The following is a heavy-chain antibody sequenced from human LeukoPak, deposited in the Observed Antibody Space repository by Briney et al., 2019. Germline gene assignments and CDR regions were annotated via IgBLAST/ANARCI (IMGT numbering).Heavy chain of an antibody. D-gene: IGHD5-12*01. CDR2: ISAYNGNI. CDR1: GYTFTGYY. Sequence: ASVKVSCKASGYTFTGYYMHWVRQAPGQGLEWMGWISAYNGNINYAQRFQDRVTLTTDTSTSTAYMELRSLRSDDTAVYYCARDPVYSGADLDYWGQGTLVTVPS. J-gene: IGHJ4*02. V-gene: IGHV1-18*04. CDR3: ARDPVYSGADLDY.